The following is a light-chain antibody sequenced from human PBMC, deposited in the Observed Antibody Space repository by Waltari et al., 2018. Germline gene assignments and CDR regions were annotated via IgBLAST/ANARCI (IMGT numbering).Light chain of an antibody. J-gene: IGKJ5*01. CDR2: DAS. CDR3: QQYNRWPPIT. Sequence: EIVMTQSPANLSVSPGETATLSCRASQSVSSNVAWYQKKPGQAPRLLIYDASTRATSIPAKFRGSGSGTEFTLTISSLQSEDFAVYYCQQYNRWPPITFGHGTRLEIK. CDR1: QSVSSN. V-gene: IGKV3-15*01.